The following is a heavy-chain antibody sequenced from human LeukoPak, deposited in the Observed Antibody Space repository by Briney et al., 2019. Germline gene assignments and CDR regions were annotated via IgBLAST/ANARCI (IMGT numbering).Heavy chain of an antibody. CDR3: ARDKKRVISYYDSGTPYNWFDP. D-gene: IGHD3-10*01. J-gene: IGHJ5*02. CDR2: ISAYNGNT. CDR1: GYTFTSYG. V-gene: IGHV1-18*01. Sequence: ASVKVSCEASGYTFTSYGISWVRRAPGQGLEWMGWISAYNGNTNYAQKLQGRVTMTTDTSTSTAYMELRSLRSDDTAVYYCARDKKRVISYYDSGTPYNWFDPWGQGTLVTVSS.